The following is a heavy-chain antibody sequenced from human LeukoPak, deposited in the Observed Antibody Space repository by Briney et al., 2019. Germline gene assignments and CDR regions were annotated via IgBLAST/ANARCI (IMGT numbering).Heavy chain of an antibody. Sequence: SETLSLTCTVSGDSIYSGGLYWSWVRQHPGKGLEWIGHIYYSGTTYYNPSLESRLIISVDTSKNEFSLKVSSMTAADTAVYFCARARRLVPATSFSMAPGGQGPLVTVPS. CDR2: IYYSGTT. D-gene: IGHD2/OR15-2a*01. J-gene: IGHJ5*02. CDR3: ARARRLVPATSFSMAP. CDR1: GDSIYSGGLY. V-gene: IGHV4-31*03.